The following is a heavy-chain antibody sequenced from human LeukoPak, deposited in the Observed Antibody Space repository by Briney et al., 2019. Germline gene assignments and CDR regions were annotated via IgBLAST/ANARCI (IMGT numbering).Heavy chain of an antibody. CDR2: ISGSGDST. D-gene: IGHD1-26*01. J-gene: IGHJ4*02. Sequence: PGGSLRLSCAASGFTFSSYAMSWVRQAPGKGLEWVSAISGSGDSTHYADSVKGRFTISRDNSKNTLYLHMNSLRAEDTALYHCAKMRGWELPRFDYWGQGTLVTVSS. CDR3: AKMRGWELPRFDY. CDR1: GFTFSSYA. V-gene: IGHV3-23*01.